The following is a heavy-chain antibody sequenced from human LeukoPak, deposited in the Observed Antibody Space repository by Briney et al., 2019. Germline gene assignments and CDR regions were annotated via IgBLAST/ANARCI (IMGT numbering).Heavy chain of an antibody. Sequence: GGSLRLSCAASGFIFSNYAMTWGRQAPGKELEWVSYGGSGGSTYYADSVKGRFTVSRDNSKSTLYLQMNSLTAEDTAVYYCAKMRAQSSHSYYMDAWGKGTTVTVSS. V-gene: IGHV3-23*01. CDR2: GGSGGST. J-gene: IGHJ6*03. CDR3: AKMRAQSSHSYYMDA. CDR1: GFIFSNYA.